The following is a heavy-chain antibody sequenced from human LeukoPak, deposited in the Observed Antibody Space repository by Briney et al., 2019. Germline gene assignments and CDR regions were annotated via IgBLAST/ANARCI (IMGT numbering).Heavy chain of an antibody. V-gene: IGHV3-23*01. CDR1: GNYW. D-gene: IGHD1-26*01. CDR3: VKSRRVGANQRGLFDY. Sequence: GGSLRLSCAASGNYWMHWVRQAPGKGLEWVSSVSGSGRNTFYPDSVEGRFTISRDNSKNTVYLQMNSLRADDTAVYYCVKSRRVGANQRGLFDYWGQGTLVTVSP. J-gene: IGHJ4*02. CDR2: VSGSGRNT.